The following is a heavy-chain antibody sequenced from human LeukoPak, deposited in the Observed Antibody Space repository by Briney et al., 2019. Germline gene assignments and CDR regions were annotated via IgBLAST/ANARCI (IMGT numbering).Heavy chain of an antibody. CDR2: VYYSGST. Sequence: SETLSLTCTVSGGSISNYYWSWMRQPPGKGLEWIGYVYYSGSTNYNPSLKSRVTISVDTSKNQFSLKLSSVTAADTAVYYCARARGTMVRGVITGMDVWGQGTTVTVSS. J-gene: IGHJ6*02. CDR1: GGSISNYY. CDR3: ARARGTMVRGVITGMDV. D-gene: IGHD3-10*01. V-gene: IGHV4-59*01.